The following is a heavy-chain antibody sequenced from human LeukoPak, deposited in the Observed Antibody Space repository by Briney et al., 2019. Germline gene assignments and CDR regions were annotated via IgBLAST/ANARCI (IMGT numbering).Heavy chain of an antibody. Sequence: GGSLRLSCAASGFTFSSYAMSWVRQAPGKGLEWVSHISGSSGSIYYADSAKGRFTISRDNSKNTLYLQLNSLRAGDTATYYCAKGPPFCSSTTCSLFEYWGQGTLVTVSS. J-gene: IGHJ4*02. CDR1: GFTFSSYA. D-gene: IGHD2-2*01. CDR2: ISGSSGSI. CDR3: AKGPPFCSSTTCSLFEY. V-gene: IGHV3-23*01.